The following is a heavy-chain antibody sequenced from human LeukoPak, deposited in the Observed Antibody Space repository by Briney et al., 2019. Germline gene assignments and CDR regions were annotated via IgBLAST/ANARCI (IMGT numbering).Heavy chain of an antibody. CDR1: GDSISSSTYY. V-gene: IGHV4-39*07. J-gene: IGHJ4*02. CDR2: IYYSGST. Sequence: SETLSLTCAVSGDSISSSTYYWGWIRQPPGKGLEWIGSIYYSGSTYYNPSLKSRVTMSVDTSKNQFSLRLSSVTAADTAAYFCARENWRSKSIDFDSWGQGTLVTVSS. CDR3: ARENWRSKSIDFDS. D-gene: IGHD6-6*01.